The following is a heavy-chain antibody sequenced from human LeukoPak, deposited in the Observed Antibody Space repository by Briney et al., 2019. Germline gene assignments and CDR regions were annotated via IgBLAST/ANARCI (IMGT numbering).Heavy chain of an antibody. V-gene: IGHV5-51*01. J-gene: IGHJ4*02. Sequence: GESLKISCKGSGYRFAGYWIGWVRQMPGKGLEWMGIIYPGDSDTRYSPSFQGQVTISVDKSISTAYLQWSSLKASDTAMYYCARRRDLYSGSYYPFDYWGQGTLVTVSS. CDR3: ARRRDLYSGSYYPFDY. D-gene: IGHD1-26*01. CDR1: GYRFAGYW. CDR2: IYPGDSDT.